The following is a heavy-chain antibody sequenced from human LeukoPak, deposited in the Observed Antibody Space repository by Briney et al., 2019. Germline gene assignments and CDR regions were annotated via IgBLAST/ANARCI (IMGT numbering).Heavy chain of an antibody. CDR2: IWYDGSNK. D-gene: IGHD2-2*02. Sequence: PGRSLRLSCAASGFTFSNYGMHWVRQAPGKGLEWVAVIWYDGSNKYYADSVKGRFTISRDNSKNSLYLQMNSLKTEDTAVYYCVRLTLDTVYSYYYYMDV. V-gene: IGHV3-33*01. CDR1: GFTFSNYG. CDR3: VRLTLDTVYSYYYYMDV. J-gene: IGHJ6*03.